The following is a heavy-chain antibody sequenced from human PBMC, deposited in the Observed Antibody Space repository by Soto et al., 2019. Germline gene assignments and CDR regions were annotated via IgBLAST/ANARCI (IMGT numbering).Heavy chain of an antibody. J-gene: IGHJ3*02. CDR1: GDSFTSYW. CDR3: ASRKITSDAFDI. V-gene: IGHV5-51*01. Sequence: PGESLKISCKGSGDSFTSYWIGWVRQMPGKGLEWMGIIYPRDSDTRYRPSFQGQVTISADKSISTAYLQWSSLKASDSAVYYCASRKITSDAFDIWGQGTMVTVS. CDR2: IYPRDSDT.